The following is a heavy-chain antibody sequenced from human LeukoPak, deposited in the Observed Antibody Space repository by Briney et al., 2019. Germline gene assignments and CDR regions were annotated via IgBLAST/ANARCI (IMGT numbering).Heavy chain of an antibody. CDR3: ARAVVWAVTALYYFDY. Sequence: SETLSLTCTVSGGSISSYYWSWIRQPPGKGLEWIGEINHSGSTNYNPSLKSRVTISVDTSKNQFSLKLSSVAAADTAVYYCARAVVWAVTALYYFDYWGQGTLVTVSS. CDR2: INHSGST. CDR1: GGSISSYY. V-gene: IGHV4-34*01. D-gene: IGHD4-17*01. J-gene: IGHJ4*02.